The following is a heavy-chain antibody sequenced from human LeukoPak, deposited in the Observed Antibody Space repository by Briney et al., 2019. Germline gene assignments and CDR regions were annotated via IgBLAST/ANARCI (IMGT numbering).Heavy chain of an antibody. D-gene: IGHD3-10*01. J-gene: IGHJ4*02. CDR3: VRDISGEKSFDY. Sequence: GRSLSLSCAASGFDFSSYVMHWVRQAPGKGLEWVAVMSHDGSNEYYADSVKGRFTISRDNSKNTLSLQMNSLRAEDTAVYYCVRDISGEKSFDYWGQGTLVTVSS. CDR1: GFDFSSYV. V-gene: IGHV3-30*04. CDR2: MSHDGSNE.